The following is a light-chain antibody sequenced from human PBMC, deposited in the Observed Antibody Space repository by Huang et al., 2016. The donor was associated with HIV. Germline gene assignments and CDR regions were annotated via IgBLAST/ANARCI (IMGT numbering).Light chain of an antibody. CDR2: TAS. J-gene: IGKJ2*01. V-gene: IGKV1-39*01. CDR1: QDIGRY. Sequence: DIQMTQSPSSLSASVGDRVTITCRASQDIGRYLNWYQQTPGKAPKLVISTASSLESGVASRFSGSGSGTDFTRTISSLQLEDFATYYCQQSHGIPPYTFGQGTKLEIK. CDR3: QQSHGIPPYT.